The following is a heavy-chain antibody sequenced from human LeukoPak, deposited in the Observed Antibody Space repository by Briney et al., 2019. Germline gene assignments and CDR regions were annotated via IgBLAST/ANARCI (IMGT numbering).Heavy chain of an antibody. Sequence: KSSETLSLTCTVSGGSISSYYWSWIRQPPGKGLEWIGYIYHSGSTYYNPSLKSRVTISVDRSKNQFSLKLSSVTAADTAVYYCARGGNEFDYWGQGTLVTVSS. CDR3: ARGGNEFDY. CDR1: GGSISSYY. J-gene: IGHJ4*02. D-gene: IGHD1-1*01. CDR2: IYHSGST. V-gene: IGHV4-59*12.